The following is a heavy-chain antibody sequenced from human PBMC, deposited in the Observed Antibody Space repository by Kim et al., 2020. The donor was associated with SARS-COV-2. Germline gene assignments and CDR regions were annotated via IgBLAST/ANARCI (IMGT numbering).Heavy chain of an antibody. V-gene: IGHV3-30*04. Sequence: GGSLRLSCAASGFTFSSYAMHWVRQAPGKGLEWVAVISYDGSNKYYADSVKGRFTISRDNSKNTLYLQMNSLRAEDTAVYYCARAIRYYYDSSDAFDIWG. CDR1: GFTFSSYA. CDR3: ARAIRYYYDSSDAFDI. J-gene: IGHJ3*02. CDR2: ISYDGSNK. D-gene: IGHD3-22*01.